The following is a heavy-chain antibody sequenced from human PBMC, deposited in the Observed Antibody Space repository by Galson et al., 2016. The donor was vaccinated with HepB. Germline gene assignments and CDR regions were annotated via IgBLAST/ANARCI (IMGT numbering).Heavy chain of an antibody. V-gene: IGHV1-2*02. CDR3: ATEIPQIAARSPAYYYFYYMDV. CDR1: GYTFTDYY. D-gene: IGHD6-6*01. J-gene: IGHJ6*03. Sequence: SCKASGYTFTDYYIHWVRQAPXQGXXXMGXXXPNXXGTEYXQKXXGRVTMTRDTSITTVYMEVSGLRSDDTAVYFRATEIPQIAARSPAYYYFYYMDVWGKGTTVTVSS. CDR2: XXPNXXGT.